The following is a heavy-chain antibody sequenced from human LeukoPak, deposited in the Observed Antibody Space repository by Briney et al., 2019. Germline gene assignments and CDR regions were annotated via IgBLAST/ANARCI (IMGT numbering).Heavy chain of an antibody. V-gene: IGHV3-7*04. J-gene: IGHJ6*03. D-gene: IGHD6-6*01. CDR2: IKQDASEK. Sequence: GGSLRLSCAASRFTFSNYWMNWVRQAPGKGLEWVVNIKQDASEKYYVDSVRGRFTISRDNAKNSLYLHMDSLRGEDTAVYFCARGVAALMDVWGKGTTVTVSS. CDR1: RFTFSNYW. CDR3: ARGVAALMDV.